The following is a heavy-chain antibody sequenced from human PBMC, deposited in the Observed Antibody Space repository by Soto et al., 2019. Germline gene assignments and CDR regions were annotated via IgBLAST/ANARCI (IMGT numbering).Heavy chain of an antibody. CDR1: GGSISSYY. D-gene: IGHD3-10*01. Sequence: SETLSLTCTVSGGSISSYYWSWIRQPPGKGLEWIGYIYYSGSTNYNPSLKSRVTISVDTSKNQFSLKLSSVTAADTAVYYCARGGRESLLYYYGSGSANRDGLDYWGQGTLVTVSS. CDR2: IYYSGST. J-gene: IGHJ4*02. CDR3: ARGGRESLLYYYGSGSANRDGLDY. V-gene: IGHV4-59*01.